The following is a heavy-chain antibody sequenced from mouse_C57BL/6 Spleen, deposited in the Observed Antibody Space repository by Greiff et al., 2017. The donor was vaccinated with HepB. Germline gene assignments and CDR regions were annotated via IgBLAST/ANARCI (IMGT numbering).Heavy chain of an antibody. D-gene: IGHD4-1*01. CDR1: GYTFTSYG. J-gene: IGHJ2*01. V-gene: IGHV1-81*01. Sequence: VMLQESGAELARPGASVKLSCKASGYTFTSYGISWVKQRTGQGLEWIGEIYPRSGNTYYNEKFKGKATLTADKSSSTAYMELRSLTSEDSAVYFCAREDWDDYFDYWGQGTTLTVSS. CDR2: IYPRSGNT. CDR3: AREDWDDYFDY.